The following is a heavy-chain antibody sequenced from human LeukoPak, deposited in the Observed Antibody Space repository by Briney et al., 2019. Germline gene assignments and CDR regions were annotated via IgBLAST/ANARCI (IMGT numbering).Heavy chain of an antibody. D-gene: IGHD6-13*01. CDR1: GGSISSSSYY. CDR2: NYYSGST. CDR3: ARAPRVSRDFDY. V-gene: IGHV4-39*01. J-gene: IGHJ4*02. Sequence: PSETLSLTCTVSGGSISSSSYYWGWIRQPPGKGLEWIGSNYYSGSTYYNPSLKSRVTISVDTFKNQFSLKLSSVTAADTAVYYCARAPRVSRDFDYWGQGTLVTVSS.